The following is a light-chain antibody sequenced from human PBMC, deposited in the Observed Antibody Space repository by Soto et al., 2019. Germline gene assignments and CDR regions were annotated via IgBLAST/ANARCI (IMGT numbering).Light chain of an antibody. V-gene: IGKV3-15*01. CDR3: LQYHNLWA. CDR2: GAS. CDR1: QSVSSN. J-gene: IGKJ1*01. Sequence: EIVMTQSPATLSVSPGERATLSCRASQSVSSNLAWYQQKPGQAPRLLIYGASTRATGIPARFSGSGSGTEFTLTISGLQSDDFTVCSCLQYHNLWAFGQGTKVDIK.